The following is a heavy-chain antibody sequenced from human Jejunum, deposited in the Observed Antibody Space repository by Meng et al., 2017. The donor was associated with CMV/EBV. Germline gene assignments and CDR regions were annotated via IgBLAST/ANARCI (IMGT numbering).Heavy chain of an antibody. CDR1: RFTFAGVD. D-gene: IGHD2-15*01. CDR3: ARGVGAAGTTFDV. V-gene: IGHV3-48*03. J-gene: IGHJ3*01. CDR2: IGSSGVRI. Sequence: PRFTFAGVDLTWLPQPPATGVDWVPFIGSSGVRIYYSYSVRAQFTISRHNAKSSLSLQLNSLRGDDTAAYYYARGVGAAGTTFDVWGQGTKVTVSS.